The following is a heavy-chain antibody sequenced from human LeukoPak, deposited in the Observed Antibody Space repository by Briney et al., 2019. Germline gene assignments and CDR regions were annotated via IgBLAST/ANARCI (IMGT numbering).Heavy chain of an antibody. CDR1: GGSISSYY. CDR2: ISSSGSTI. CDR3: ASGPMVRGVIMDV. D-gene: IGHD3-10*01. V-gene: IGHV3-11*01. J-gene: IGHJ6*04. Sequence: LSLTCTVSGGSISSYYWSWLRQAPGKGLEWVSYISSSGSTIYYADSVKGRFTISRDNAKNSLYLQMNSLRAEDTAVYYCASGPMVRGVIMDVWGKGTTVTISS.